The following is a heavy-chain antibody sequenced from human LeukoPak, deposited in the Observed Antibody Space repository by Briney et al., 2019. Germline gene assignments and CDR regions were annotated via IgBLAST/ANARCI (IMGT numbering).Heavy chain of an antibody. Sequence: PGGSLRLSCAAPGFTFSNYAMSWVRQAPGKGLEWISGISGSGGSTYYADSVKGRFTISRDNSKNTLYLQMNSLRAEDTAVFYCAKGPRGSNSNFDYWGQGTLVTVSS. J-gene: IGHJ4*02. CDR2: ISGSGGST. CDR3: AKGPRGSNSNFDY. V-gene: IGHV3-23*01. CDR1: GFTFSNYA. D-gene: IGHD1-1*01.